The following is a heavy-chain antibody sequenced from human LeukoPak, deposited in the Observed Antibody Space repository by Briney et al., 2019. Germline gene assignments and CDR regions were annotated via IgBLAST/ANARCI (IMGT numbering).Heavy chain of an antibody. CDR2: INVGNGNT. Sequence: GASVKVSCKTSGYTFTTYSIHWVRQAPGQGLEWMAWINVGNGNTKYSQNFQGRLTITTETSASTAYMELSSLRSEDTALYFCARDLIVYGSGSYFDYWGQGTLVTVSS. CDR1: GYTFTTYS. V-gene: IGHV1-3*01. CDR3: ARDLIVYGSGSYFDY. J-gene: IGHJ4*02. D-gene: IGHD3-10*01.